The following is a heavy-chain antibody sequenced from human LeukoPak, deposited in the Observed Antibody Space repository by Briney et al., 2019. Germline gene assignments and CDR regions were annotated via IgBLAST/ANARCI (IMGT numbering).Heavy chain of an antibody. CDR2: IYYTGST. CDR1: GGSISTYY. D-gene: IGHD4-17*01. Sequence: SETLSLTCSVSGGSISTYYWTWIRQPPGKGLEWIGYIYYTGSTNYNPSLKSRATMSVDTSKSQVSLKMTSVTAADTAVYYCAREAKVLNGDLILFDYYYYYMDVWGKGTTVTVSS. J-gene: IGHJ6*03. V-gene: IGHV4-59*12. CDR3: AREAKVLNGDLILFDYYYYYMDV.